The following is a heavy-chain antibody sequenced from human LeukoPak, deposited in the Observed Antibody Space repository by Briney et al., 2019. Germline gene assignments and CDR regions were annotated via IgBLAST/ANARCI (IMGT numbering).Heavy chain of an antibody. D-gene: IGHD2-2*01. CDR2: ISAYNGNT. CDR1: GYTFTSYG. Sequence: ASVKVSCKASGYTFTSYGISWVRQAPGQGLEWMGWISAYNGNTNYAQKLQGRVTMTTDASTSTAYMELRSLRSDDTAVYYCARDIVVVPAAYFDYWGQGTLVTVSS. CDR3: ARDIVVVPAAYFDY. J-gene: IGHJ4*02. V-gene: IGHV1-18*01.